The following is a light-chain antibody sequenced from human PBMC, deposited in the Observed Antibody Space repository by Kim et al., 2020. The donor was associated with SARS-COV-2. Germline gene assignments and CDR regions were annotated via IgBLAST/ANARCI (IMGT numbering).Light chain of an antibody. CDR3: GTWDSDLSAGV. Sequence: GRKGTISCSRSSSNIGTNYVSWYQQLPGTAPKLLIYDRNKRPSGIPDRFSGSTSGTSATLGITGLQTGDEADYYCGTWDSDLSAGVFGGGTKVTVL. J-gene: IGLJ2*01. V-gene: IGLV1-51*01. CDR1: SSNIGTNY. CDR2: DRN.